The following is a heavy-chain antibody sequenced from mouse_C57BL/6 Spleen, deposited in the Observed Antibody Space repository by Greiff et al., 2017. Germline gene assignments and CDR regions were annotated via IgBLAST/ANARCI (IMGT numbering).Heavy chain of an antibody. V-gene: IGHV1-78*01. CDR1: GFTFTDYT. CDR3: ARSRRNYGWYFDV. D-gene: IGHD2-5*01. CDR2: IYPGDGST. Sequence: VQLQQSDAELVKPGASVKISCTASGFTFTDYTIHWVKQRPEQGLEWIGYIYPGDGSTNYNEKFKGKATLTADKSSSTAYMQLNSLTSEDSAVYFCARSRRNYGWYFDVWGTGTTVTVSS. J-gene: IGHJ1*03.